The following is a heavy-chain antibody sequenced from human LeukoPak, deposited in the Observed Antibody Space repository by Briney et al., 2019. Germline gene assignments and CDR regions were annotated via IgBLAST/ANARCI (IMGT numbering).Heavy chain of an antibody. CDR2: VNDSGASE. CDR1: GFTFSTNV. Sequence: GGSLRLSCAASGFTFSTNVMTWVRQAPGKGLEWVSAVNDSGASEYYADSVRGRFTLSRDDAKNTLFLHINHLRVDHTAVYYCAIFGCRDGLFSLRDALDMWGQGTMVTVSS. J-gene: IGHJ3*02. CDR3: AIFGCRDGLFSLRDALDM. V-gene: IGHV3-23*01. D-gene: IGHD5-24*01.